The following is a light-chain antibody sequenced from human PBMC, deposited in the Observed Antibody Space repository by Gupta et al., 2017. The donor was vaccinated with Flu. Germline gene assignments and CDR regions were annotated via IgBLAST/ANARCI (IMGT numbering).Light chain of an antibody. CDR1: QDISNY. CDR2: DTS. J-gene: IGKJ4*01. CDR3: QQYDKLPRT. Sequence: QMSRSPSSLSASVGDRVTITCQASQDISNYLNWYQQKPGKAPKLLIYDTSNLETGVPSRFRGSGSGTDFTFTISSLQPEDIATYYCQQYDKLPRTLGGGTKVEIK. V-gene: IGKV1-33*01.